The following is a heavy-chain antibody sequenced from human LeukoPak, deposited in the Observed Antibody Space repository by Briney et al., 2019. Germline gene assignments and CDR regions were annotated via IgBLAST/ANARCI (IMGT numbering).Heavy chain of an antibody. V-gene: IGHV1-2*02. J-gene: IGHJ5*02. Sequence: ASVKVSCKASGYTFTGYYNYWLRQAPGQGLEWMGWINPNSGGTKYAQKFQDRVTMTRDTSISTTYMELSNLRSDDTAVYYCARGPANWLDPWGQGTLVAVTS. CDR3: ARGPANWLDP. CDR2: INPNSGGT. CDR1: GYTFTGYY.